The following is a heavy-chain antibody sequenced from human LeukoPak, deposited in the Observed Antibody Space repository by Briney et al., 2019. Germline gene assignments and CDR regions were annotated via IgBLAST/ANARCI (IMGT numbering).Heavy chain of an antibody. CDR1: GFTVSSNY. CDR3: ARDLSQMGYFDY. CDR2: IYSGGST. D-gene: IGHD5-24*01. Sequence: GGSLRLSCAASGFTVSSNYMSWVRQAPGKGLEWVSVIYSGGSTYYADSVKGRFTISRDNSKNTLYLQMNSLRAEDTAVYYCARDLSQMGYFDYWGQGTLVTVSS. V-gene: IGHV3-53*05. J-gene: IGHJ4*02.